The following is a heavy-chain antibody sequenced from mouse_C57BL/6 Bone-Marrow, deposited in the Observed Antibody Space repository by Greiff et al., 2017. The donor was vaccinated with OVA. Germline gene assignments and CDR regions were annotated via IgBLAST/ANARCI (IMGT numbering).Heavy chain of an antibody. CDR2: IWSGGST. CDR1: GFSLTSYG. D-gene: IGHD2-5*01. CDR3: ARNTYYSNSFAY. Sequence: VKLMESGPGLVQPSQSLSITCTVSGFSLTSYGVHWVRQSPGKGLEWLGVIWSGGSTDYNAAFISRLSISKDNSKRQVFFKSNSLRADDTPSYYCARNTYYSNSFAYWGQGTLVTVSA. V-gene: IGHV2-2*01. J-gene: IGHJ3*01.